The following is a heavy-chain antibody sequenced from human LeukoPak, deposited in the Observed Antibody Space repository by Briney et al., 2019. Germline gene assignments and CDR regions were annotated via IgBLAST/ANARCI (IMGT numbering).Heavy chain of an antibody. CDR1: GFTFSSYG. CDR2: IRYDGSNE. Sequence: QPGGSLRLSCAASGFTFSSYGMHWVRQAPGKGLEWVSFIRYDGSNEYYADSVRGRFTISRDNSKNTLYLQMNSLRAEDTAVYYCTTDPDCSPCFDYWGQGTLVTVSS. J-gene: IGHJ4*02. D-gene: IGHD2-21*01. CDR3: TTDPDCSPCFDY. V-gene: IGHV3-30*02.